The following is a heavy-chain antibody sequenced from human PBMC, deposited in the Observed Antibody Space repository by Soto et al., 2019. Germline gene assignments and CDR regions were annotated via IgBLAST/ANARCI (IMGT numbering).Heavy chain of an antibody. CDR1: GGSISSGDYY. CDR3: ARSRYSGSYFFDS. V-gene: IGHV4-30-4*01. Sequence: PSETLSLTCTVSGGSISSGDYYRSWIRQPPGKGLEWIAYIHYSGSTYYNPSLKSRVTISVDTSKNQFSLKLSSVTAADTAVYYCARSRYSGSYFFDSWGQAILVTVPS. J-gene: IGHJ4*02. CDR2: IHYSGST. D-gene: IGHD1-26*01.